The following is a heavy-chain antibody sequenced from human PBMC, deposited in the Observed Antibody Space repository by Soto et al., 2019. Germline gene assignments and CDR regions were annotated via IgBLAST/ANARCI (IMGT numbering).Heavy chain of an antibody. CDR1: GGSFKSGSYS. V-gene: IGHV4-61*01. CDR3: ARDFAYFDS. CDR2: VYHTGRT. Sequence: QVQLQESGPGLVKPSETLSLTCTVSGGSFKSGSYSWSWIRQPPGKGLEWIGYVYHTGRTSYNPSLQSPVPKSKDTAKNQFPLNLDFVTAADTAVYFCARDFAYFDSWGQGTLVTVSS. D-gene: IGHD3-3*01. J-gene: IGHJ4*02.